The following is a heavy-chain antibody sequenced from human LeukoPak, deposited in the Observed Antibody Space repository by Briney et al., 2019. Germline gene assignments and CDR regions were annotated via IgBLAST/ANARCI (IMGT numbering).Heavy chain of an antibody. D-gene: IGHD1-26*01. CDR3: ARAALDGGSSYYYYYGMDV. J-gene: IGHJ6*02. CDR2: MNPNSGNT. Sequence: ASVKVSCKASGYTFTSYDINWVRQATGQGLEWMGWMNPNSGNTGYAQKFQGRVTMTRNTSISTAYMELSSLRSGDTAVYYCARAALDGGSSYYYYYGMDVWGQGTTVTVSS. CDR1: GYTFTSYD. V-gene: IGHV1-8*01.